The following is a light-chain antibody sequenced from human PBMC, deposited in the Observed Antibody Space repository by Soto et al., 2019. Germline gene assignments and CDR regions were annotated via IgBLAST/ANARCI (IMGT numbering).Light chain of an antibody. J-gene: IGKJ2*01. CDR3: QQYNSYPYT. CDR1: QSISSW. V-gene: IGKV1-5*03. Sequence: DIQMTQSPSTLSASVGDRVIITCRASQSISSWLAWYQQKPGKAPKLLIYKASSLESGVPSRFSGSGSGTEFTLTISSLQPDDFATYHCQQYNSYPYTFGQGTNLEIK. CDR2: KAS.